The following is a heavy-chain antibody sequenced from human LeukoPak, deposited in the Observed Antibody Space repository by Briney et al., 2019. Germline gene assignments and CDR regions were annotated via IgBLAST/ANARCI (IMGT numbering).Heavy chain of an antibody. D-gene: IGHD2-21*01. V-gene: IGHV4-59*01. CDR1: GASINAYY. CDR3: ARVPSYGRFDP. Sequence: SETLSLTCLVSGASINAYYWSWIRQSPGEGLEWIGYIFFTATTKYNPSLKSRVTISIDTSNKQFSLNLSSVTAADTAVYYCARVPSYGRFDPWGPGTLVTVSS. CDR2: IFFTATT. J-gene: IGHJ5*02.